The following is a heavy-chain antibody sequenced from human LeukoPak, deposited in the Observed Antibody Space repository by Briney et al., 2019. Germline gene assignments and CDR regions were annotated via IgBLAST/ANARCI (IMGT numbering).Heavy chain of an antibody. CDR3: ASDYSSSSVGGLDY. CDR2: IYHSGST. CDR1: GYSISSGYY. D-gene: IGHD6-6*01. V-gene: IGHV4-38-2*02. J-gene: IGHJ4*02. Sequence: SETLSLTCTVSGYSISSGYYWGWIRQPPGKGLEWIGSIYHSGSTYYNPSLKSRVTISVDTSKNQFSLKLSSVTAADTAVYYCASDYSSSSVGGLDYWGQGTLVTVSS.